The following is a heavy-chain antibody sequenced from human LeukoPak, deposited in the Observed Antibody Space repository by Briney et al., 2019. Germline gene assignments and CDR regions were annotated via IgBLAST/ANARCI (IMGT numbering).Heavy chain of an antibody. J-gene: IGHJ4*02. V-gene: IGHV3-7*03. Sequence: PGGSLRLSCAASGFTFDNYAMHWVRQAPGKGLEWVANIKLDGSEKNYVDSVKGRFTISRDNTKNSLYLQMNSLRAEDTAVFYCAGDQYDTWSRRGNFDSWGQGTLVIVSS. CDR3: AGDQYDTWSRRGNFDS. CDR2: IKLDGSEK. CDR1: GFTFDNYA. D-gene: IGHD3-3*01.